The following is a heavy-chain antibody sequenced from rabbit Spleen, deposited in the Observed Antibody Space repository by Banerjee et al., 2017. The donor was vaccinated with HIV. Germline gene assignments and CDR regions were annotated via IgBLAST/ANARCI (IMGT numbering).Heavy chain of an antibody. CDR1: GVSLNDKDV. CDR3: VRGASSSGYYSL. Sequence: EQLEESGGGLVKPEGSLTLTCKASGVSLNDKDVMCWVRQAPGKGLEWIACINAVTGKAVYASWAKGRYTLSKTSSTTVTLQMTSLTAADTATYFCVRGASSSGYYSLWGPGTLVTVS. V-gene: IGHV1S45*01. D-gene: IGHD1-1*01. J-gene: IGHJ6*01. CDR2: INAVTGKA.